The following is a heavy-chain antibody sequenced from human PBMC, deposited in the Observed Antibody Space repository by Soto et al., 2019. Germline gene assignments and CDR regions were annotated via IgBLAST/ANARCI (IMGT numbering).Heavy chain of an antibody. Sequence: GGSLRLSCTASGFTFSDYALSWVRQTPGQGLEWVSGISGDARSTYYADSVKGRFTISRDNSRNTLFLQLNSLRAEDTAIYYCAKPTGLSGLSHTNGWWVFDYWGQGTLVTVSS. CDR1: GFTFSDYA. D-gene: IGHD2-8*01. CDR3: AKPTGLSGLSHTNGWWVFDY. J-gene: IGHJ4*02. V-gene: IGHV3-23*01. CDR2: ISGDARST.